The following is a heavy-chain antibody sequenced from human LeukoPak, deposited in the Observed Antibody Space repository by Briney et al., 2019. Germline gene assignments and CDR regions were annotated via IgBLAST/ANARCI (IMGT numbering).Heavy chain of an antibody. D-gene: IGHD5-18*01. J-gene: IGHJ4*02. CDR2: ISDSSRSI. CDR1: GFTFSTYT. V-gene: IGHV3-48*01. Sequence: GGSLRLSCAASGFTFSTYTMNWVRQAPGKGPEWVSSISDSSRSIYYADSLRGRFTISRDNAKNLLYLQMSSLTAEDTAVYYCASSIQLWLQVHFDYWGQGTLVTVSS. CDR3: ASSIQLWLQVHFDY.